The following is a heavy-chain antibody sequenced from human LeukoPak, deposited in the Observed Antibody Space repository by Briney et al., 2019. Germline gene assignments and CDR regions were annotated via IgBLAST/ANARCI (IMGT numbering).Heavy chain of an antibody. CDR3: ARVLSGGFGDYYFDY. CDR2: IYHSGST. Sequence: SETLSLNCSVSGGSISSGGYSWSWIRQPPGKGLEWIRYIYHSGSTYYNPSLKSRVTISVDRSKNQFSLKLSSVTAADTAVYYCARVLSGGFGDYYFDYWGQGSQPTVSS. V-gene: IGHV4-30-2*01. J-gene: IGHJ4*02. D-gene: IGHD3-10*01. CDR1: GGSISSGGYS.